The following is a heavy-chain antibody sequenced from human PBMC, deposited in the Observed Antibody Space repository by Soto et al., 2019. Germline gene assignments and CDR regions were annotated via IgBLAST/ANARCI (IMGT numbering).Heavy chain of an antibody. Sequence: QVQLVQSGAEVKKPGASVKVYCKASGYTFTGYYMHGVRQAPGQGLEWMGWINPNSGGTNYAQKFQGWVTMTRDTSISTAYMELSRLRSDDTAVYYCARDYGDYDYYYGMDVWGQGTTVTVSS. CDR1: GYTFTGYY. V-gene: IGHV1-2*04. CDR3: ARDYGDYDYYYGMDV. D-gene: IGHD4-17*01. J-gene: IGHJ6*02. CDR2: INPNSGGT.